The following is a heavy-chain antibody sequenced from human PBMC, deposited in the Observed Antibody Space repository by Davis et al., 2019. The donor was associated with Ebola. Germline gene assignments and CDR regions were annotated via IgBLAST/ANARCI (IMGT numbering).Heavy chain of an antibody. J-gene: IGHJ6*02. CDR2: MNPNSGNT. D-gene: IGHD6-19*01. V-gene: IGHV1-8*01. CDR3: ARGRSSGSAPYYYYYGMGV. Sequence: ASALVSCKASAYTFISYDINWVRQAPGQGLEWMGWMNPNSGNTGYAQKFQGRVTMTRNTSISTAYMELSSLRSDDTAVYYCARGRSSGSAPYYYYYGMGVWGQGTTVTVSS. CDR1: AYTFISYD.